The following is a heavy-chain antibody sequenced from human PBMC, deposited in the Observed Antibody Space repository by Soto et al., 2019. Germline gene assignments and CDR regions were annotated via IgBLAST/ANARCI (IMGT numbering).Heavy chain of an antibody. CDR2: ISHGGSP. CDR1: GGSVISGVFS. CDR3: ARGHYYYAMDV. V-gene: IGHV4-30-2*01. J-gene: IGHJ6*02. Sequence: TSETLSLTCAFSGGSVISGVFSWNWIRQPPGQGLEWIGYISHGGSPHYTPSLRSRVSISVDRSTNVISLNLTSMTPADTAVYFCARGHYYYAMDVWGQGTTVTVSS.